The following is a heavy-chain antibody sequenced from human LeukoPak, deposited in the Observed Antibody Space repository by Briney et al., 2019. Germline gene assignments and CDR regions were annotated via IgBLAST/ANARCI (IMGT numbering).Heavy chain of an antibody. CDR3: TTDLGTYYHGSQRLIPIDY. J-gene: IGHJ4*02. CDR1: GFTFTNAW. CDR2: IRSKTDGETT. V-gene: IGHV3-15*01. Sequence: GGSLRLSCVDSGFTFTNAWMSWVRQAPGKGLEWIGRIRSKTDGETTNYAEPVRGRFTISRDDSKGAVYLQMNSLKIEDTAVYYCTTDLGTYYHGSQRLIPIDYWGQGTLVTVSS. D-gene: IGHD3-10*01.